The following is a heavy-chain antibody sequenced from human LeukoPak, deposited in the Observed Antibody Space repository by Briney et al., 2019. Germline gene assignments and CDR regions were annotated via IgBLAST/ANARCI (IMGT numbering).Heavy chain of an antibody. CDR2: IYPGDSGT. D-gene: IGHD2-15*01. CDR1: GYRFTSYW. Sequence: GESLKISCKGSGYRFTSYWIGWVRQMPGKGLEWMGIIYPGDSGTRYSPSFQGQVTISADKSISTAYLQWSSLKASDTDMYYCARPADYSGGSCYDYWGQGTLVTVSS. J-gene: IGHJ4*02. CDR3: ARPADYSGGSCYDY. V-gene: IGHV5-51*01.